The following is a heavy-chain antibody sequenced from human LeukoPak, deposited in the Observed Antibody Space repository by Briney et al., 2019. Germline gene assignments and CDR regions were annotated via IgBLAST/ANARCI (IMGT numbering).Heavy chain of an antibody. Sequence: SETLSLTCTVSGGSISSYYWSWIRQPPGKGLEWIGYIYYSGSTNYNPSLKSRVTISVDTSKNQFSLKLSSVTAADTAAYYCAREGGRYYYDSSGYFDYWGQGTLVTVSS. J-gene: IGHJ4*02. CDR2: IYYSGST. CDR3: AREGGRYYYDSSGYFDY. D-gene: IGHD3-22*01. CDR1: GGSISSYY. V-gene: IGHV4-59*01.